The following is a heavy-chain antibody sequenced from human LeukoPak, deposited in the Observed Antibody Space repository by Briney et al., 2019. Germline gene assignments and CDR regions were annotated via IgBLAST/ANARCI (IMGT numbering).Heavy chain of an antibody. CDR1: GFTFSSYE. D-gene: IGHD3-10*01. CDR2: ISGSGDYT. Sequence: QPGGSLRLSCAASGFTFSSYEMNWVRQAPGKGLEWVSTISGSGDYTYYADSVKGRFTISRDNSKNTLYLQMNSLRAEDTAVYYCAKVTYGSGTYGAFDSWGQGTLVTVSS. CDR3: AKVTYGSGTYGAFDS. V-gene: IGHV3-23*01. J-gene: IGHJ4*02.